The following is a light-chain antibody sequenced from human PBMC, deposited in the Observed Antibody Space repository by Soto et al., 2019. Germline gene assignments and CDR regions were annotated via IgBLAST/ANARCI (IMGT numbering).Light chain of an antibody. CDR3: QQYGSSPPMYT. V-gene: IGKV3-20*01. J-gene: IGKJ2*01. CDR1: QTITNNY. Sequence: IVLTQSPGTLSLSPGERATLSCRASQTITNNYLAWYQQKPGQPPRLLIYGASTRATGVPERFSGSGSGTDFTLTIFRLEPEDFAVYYCQQYGSSPPMYTFGQGTKLEIK. CDR2: GAS.